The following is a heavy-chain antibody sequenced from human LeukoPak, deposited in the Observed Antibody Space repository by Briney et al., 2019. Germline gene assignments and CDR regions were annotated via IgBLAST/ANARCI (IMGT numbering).Heavy chain of an antibody. Sequence: ASVKVSCKASGYTFTSYGISWVRQAPGQGLEWMGWISAYNGNTNYAQKPQGRVTMATDTSTSTAYMELRSLRSDDTAVYYCARVETGTPHYYYYMDVWGKGTTVTVSS. D-gene: IGHD1-1*01. CDR2: ISAYNGNT. V-gene: IGHV1-18*01. CDR3: ARVETGTPHYYYYMDV. CDR1: GYTFTSYG. J-gene: IGHJ6*03.